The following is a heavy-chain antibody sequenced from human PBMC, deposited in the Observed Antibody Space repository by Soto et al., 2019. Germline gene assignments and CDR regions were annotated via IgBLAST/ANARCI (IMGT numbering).Heavy chain of an antibody. CDR3: ARRWGRTFDY. CDR1: GGSISSYY. CDR2: IYYSGST. V-gene: IGHV4-59*08. D-gene: IGHD7-27*01. J-gene: IGHJ4*02. Sequence: PSETLSLTCTVSGGSISSYYWSWIQQPPGKGLEWIGYIYYSGSTNYNPSLKSRVTISVDTSKNQFSLKLSSVTAADTAVYYCARRWGRTFDYWGQGTLVTVSS.